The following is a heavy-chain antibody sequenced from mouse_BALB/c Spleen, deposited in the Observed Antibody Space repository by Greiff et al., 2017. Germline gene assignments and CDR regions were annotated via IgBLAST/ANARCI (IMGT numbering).Heavy chain of an antibody. D-gene: IGHD1-1*01. CDR2: IRSKSNNYAT. CDR1: GFTFNTNA. J-gene: IGHJ2*01. V-gene: IGHV10S3*01. CDR3: VREGGSSFNY. Sequence: GGGLVQPKGSLKLSCAASGFTFNTNAMNWVRQAPGKGLEWVARIRSKSNNYATYYADSVKDRFTISRDDSQSMLYLQMNNLKTEDTAMYYCVREGGSSFNYWGQGTTLTVSS.